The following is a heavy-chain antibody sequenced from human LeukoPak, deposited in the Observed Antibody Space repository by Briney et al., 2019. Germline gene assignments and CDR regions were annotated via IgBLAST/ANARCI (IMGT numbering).Heavy chain of an antibody. D-gene: IGHD3-10*01. CDR1: GGSFSGYY. CDR2: INHSGST. J-gene: IGHJ4*02. V-gene: IGHV4-34*01. Sequence: SETLSLTCAVYGGSFSGYYWSWIRQPPGKGLEWIGEINHSGSTNYNPSLKSRVTILVDTSKNQFSLKLSSVTAVDTAVYYCARSLPLYYGSGSAWDYWGQGTLVTVSS. CDR3: ARSLPLYYGSGSAWDY.